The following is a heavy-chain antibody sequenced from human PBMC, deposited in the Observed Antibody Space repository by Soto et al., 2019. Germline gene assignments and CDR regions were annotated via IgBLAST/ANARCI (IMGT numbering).Heavy chain of an antibody. Sequence: PSETLSLTCAVYGGSFSGYYWSWIRQPPGKGLEWIGEINHSGSTNYNPSLKSRVTISVDTSKNQFSLKLSSVTAADTAVYYCVRARYCSSNSCYKRIAAAGNFDYWGQGTLVTVSS. CDR3: VRARYCSSNSCYKRIAAAGNFDY. V-gene: IGHV4-34*01. CDR1: GGSFSGYY. D-gene: IGHD2-2*02. CDR2: INHSGST. J-gene: IGHJ4*02.